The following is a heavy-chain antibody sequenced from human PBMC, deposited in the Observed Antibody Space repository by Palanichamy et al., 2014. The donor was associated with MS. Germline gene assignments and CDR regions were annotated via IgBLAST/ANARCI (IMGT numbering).Heavy chain of an antibody. V-gene: IGHV3-23*01. CDR1: GFTFSSYA. J-gene: IGHJ4*02. CDR2: ISGSGGST. CDR3: AKGGLYLTSSGGFDY. D-gene: IGHD6-6*01. Sequence: EEQLLESGGGLVQPGGSLRLSCVASGFTFSSYAMSWVRQAPGKGLEWVSTISGSGGSTYHADSVKGRFTISRDNSKNTLYLQMNSLRVDDTAIYYCAKGGLYLTSSGGFDYWGQGTLVTVSS.